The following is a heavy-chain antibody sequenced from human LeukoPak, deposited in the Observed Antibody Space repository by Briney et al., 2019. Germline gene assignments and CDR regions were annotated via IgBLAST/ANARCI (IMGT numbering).Heavy chain of an antibody. CDR2: INAGNGNT. V-gene: IGHV1-3*01. Sequence: ASVKVSCKASGYTFTSYAMHWVRQAPGQRLEWMGWINAGNGNTKYSQKLQGRVTMTTDTSTSTAYMELRSLRSDDTAVYYCASGSYSSRYFDYWGQGTLVTVSS. J-gene: IGHJ4*02. D-gene: IGHD1-26*01. CDR3: ASGSYSSRYFDY. CDR1: GYTFTSYA.